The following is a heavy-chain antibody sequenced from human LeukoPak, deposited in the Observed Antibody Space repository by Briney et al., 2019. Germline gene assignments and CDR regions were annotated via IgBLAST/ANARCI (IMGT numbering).Heavy chain of an antibody. CDR3: AKGVSSSWSNDAFDI. Sequence: GGSLRLSCAASGFTFSSYSMNWVRQAPGKGVEWVSSISSSSSYIYYADSVKGRFTISRDNAKNSLYLQMNSLRAEDTAVYYCAKGVSSSWSNDAFDIWGQGTMVTVSS. D-gene: IGHD6-13*01. CDR2: ISSSSSYI. V-gene: IGHV3-21*01. CDR1: GFTFSSYS. J-gene: IGHJ3*02.